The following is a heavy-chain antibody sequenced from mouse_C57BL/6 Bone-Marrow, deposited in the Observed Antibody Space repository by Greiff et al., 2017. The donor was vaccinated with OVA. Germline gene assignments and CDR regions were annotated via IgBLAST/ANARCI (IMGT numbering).Heavy chain of an antibody. CDR1: GYNFTSYW. V-gene: IGHV1-55*01. Sequence: QVQLQQPGAELVKPGASVKMSCKASGYNFTSYWITWVKQRPGQGLEWIGDIYPGSGSTNYNEKFTSKATLTADTSSSAAYMQLSSLTSEDAGVYCCARGYDGYKGFAYWGQGTMVTVSA. D-gene: IGHD2-3*01. CDR3: ARGYDGYKGFAY. CDR2: IYPGSGST. J-gene: IGHJ3*01.